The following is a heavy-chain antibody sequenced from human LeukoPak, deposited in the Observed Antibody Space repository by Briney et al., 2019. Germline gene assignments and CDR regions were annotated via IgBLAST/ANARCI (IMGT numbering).Heavy chain of an antibody. J-gene: IGHJ4*02. CDR2: IRSEAHGGTT. CDR1: GFTFGDYA. D-gene: IGHD6-19*01. CDR3: TRGRAVAGSRPDYFDY. Sequence: GGSLRLSCTASGFTFGDYAMSWFRQAPGKGLEWVGFIRSEAHGGTTEYAASVKGRFTISRDDSKSIAYLQMNSLKTEDTAVYYCTRGRAVAGSRPDYFDYWGQGTLVTVSS. V-gene: IGHV3-49*03.